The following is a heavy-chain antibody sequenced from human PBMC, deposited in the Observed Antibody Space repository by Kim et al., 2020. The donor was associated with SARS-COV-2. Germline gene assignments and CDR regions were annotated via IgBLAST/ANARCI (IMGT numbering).Heavy chain of an antibody. J-gene: IGHJ4*02. CDR2: ISSSGSTI. CDR3: ARVPQDSGYDYDTPAPGY. D-gene: IGHD5-12*01. Sequence: GGSLRLSCAASGFTFSSYEMNWVRQAPGKGLEWVSYISSSGSTIYYADSVKGRFTISRDNAKNSLYLQMNSLRAEDTAVYYCARVPQDSGYDYDTPAPGYWGQGTLVTVSS. V-gene: IGHV3-48*03. CDR1: GFTFSSYE.